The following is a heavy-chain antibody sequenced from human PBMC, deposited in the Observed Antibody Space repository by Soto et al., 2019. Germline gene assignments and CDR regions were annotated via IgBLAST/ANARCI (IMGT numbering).Heavy chain of an antibody. Sequence: SETLSLTCTVSGGSISSYYWSWIRQPPGKGLEWIGYIYYSGSTNYNPSLKSRVTISVDTSKNQFSLKLSSVTAADTAVYYSARETTIFGGWDVWGQGTTVTVSS. D-gene: IGHD3-3*01. V-gene: IGHV4-59*01. CDR1: GGSISSYY. CDR3: ARETTIFGGWDV. J-gene: IGHJ6*02. CDR2: IYYSGST.